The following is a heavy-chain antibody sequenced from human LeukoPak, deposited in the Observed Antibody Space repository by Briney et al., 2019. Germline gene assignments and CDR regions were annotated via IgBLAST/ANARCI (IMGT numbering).Heavy chain of an antibody. Sequence: TGGSLRLSCAVSGFTFSSYALHWVRQAPGKGLEWVAVISYDGTYTYYADSVNGRFTISRDNSKNTLYLQMIRLRAEETAVYYCGREGRYYGSGSYYRGDFDYWGQGTLVTVSS. CDR1: GFTFSSYA. CDR3: GREGRYYGSGSYYRGDFDY. V-gene: IGHV3-30*04. J-gene: IGHJ4*02. CDR2: ISYDGTYT. D-gene: IGHD3-10*01.